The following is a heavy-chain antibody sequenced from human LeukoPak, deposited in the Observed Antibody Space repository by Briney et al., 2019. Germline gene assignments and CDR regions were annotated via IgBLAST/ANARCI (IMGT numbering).Heavy chain of an antibody. CDR3: ARGSFYYFDY. CDR1: GGSVSSGSYY. Sequence: PSETLSLTCTVSGGSVSSGSYYWRWIRQPPGKGLEWIGSVYYSGSASYNPSLKSRVTISVDTSKNQFSLKLRSVTAADTAVYYCARGSFYYFDYWGQGTLVTVSS. D-gene: IGHD6-25*01. J-gene: IGHJ4*02. V-gene: IGHV4-61*01. CDR2: VYYSGSA.